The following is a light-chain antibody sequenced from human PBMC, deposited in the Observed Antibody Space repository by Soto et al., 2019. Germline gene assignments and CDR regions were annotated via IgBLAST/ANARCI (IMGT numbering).Light chain of an antibody. CDR1: QSITTGY. CDR3: QQHGISHIP. J-gene: IGKJ5*01. CDR2: GVS. Sequence: EIVMTQSPATLSVSPGERATLSCRASQSITTGYLAWYQQKPGQAPRLLIYGVSTRATGIPDRFSGRGSGTDFTLTISRLEPEDFAVYYCQQHGISHIPFGQVTRLEIK. V-gene: IGKV3-20*01.